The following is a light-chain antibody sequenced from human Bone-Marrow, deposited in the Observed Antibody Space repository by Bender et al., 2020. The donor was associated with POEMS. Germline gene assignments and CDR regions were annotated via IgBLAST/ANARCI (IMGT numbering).Light chain of an antibody. Sequence: QSALAQPASVSGSPGQSITISCTGNIHDLGTYSLVSWFQHHPAKAPKLIIYGVTTRPSGVSDRFSGSKSGNTASLTVSGLQAEDEADYYCSSYAGSNNLVFGGGTKLTVL. CDR2: GVT. CDR1: IHDLGTYSL. CDR3: SSYAGSNNLV. J-gene: IGLJ2*01. V-gene: IGLV2-23*02.